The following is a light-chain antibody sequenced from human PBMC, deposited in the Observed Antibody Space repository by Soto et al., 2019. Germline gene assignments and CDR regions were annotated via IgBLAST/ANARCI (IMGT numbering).Light chain of an antibody. CDR1: QSVFSN. CDR2: GAS. Sequence: EIVMTQSPATLSVSPGERATLSCRASQSVFSNLAWYQQKPGQAPRLLIYGASTRSTGIPARVSGSGSGTEFTLTISSLQSEDFAVYYCQQYNNWPPWTFGQGTKVEIK. J-gene: IGKJ1*01. CDR3: QQYNNWPPWT. V-gene: IGKV3-15*01.